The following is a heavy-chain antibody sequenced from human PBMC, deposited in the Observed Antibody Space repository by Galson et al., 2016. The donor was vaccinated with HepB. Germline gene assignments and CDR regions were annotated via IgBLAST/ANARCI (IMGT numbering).Heavy chain of an antibody. CDR1: GYTFTSYY. Sequence: SVKVSCKASGYTFTSYYMHWVRQAPGQGLEWMGIINPSDGSTSYAQKLQGRLTVTRDTSTSTVYMELRSLRSGDTATYYCARASYNIFTGFFSFAMDVWGQGTTVTVSS. CDR3: ARASYNIFTGFFSFAMDV. CDR2: INPSDGST. V-gene: IGHV1-46*04. J-gene: IGHJ6*02. D-gene: IGHD3-9*01.